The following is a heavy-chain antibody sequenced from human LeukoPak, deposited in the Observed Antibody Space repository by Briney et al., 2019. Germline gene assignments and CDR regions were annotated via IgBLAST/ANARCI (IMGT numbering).Heavy chain of an antibody. CDR3: ARGRQVGNTGYYFDY. D-gene: IGHD1-26*01. CDR2: ICYREST. J-gene: IGHJ4*02. V-gene: IGHV4-59*07. Sequence: PSDTLSLTCTVSGGCINSNYWSWIRQAPEKGLEWIGYICYRESTNYNPSLKSRVTISLATSKSQFSLNLNSVTAADTAVYYCARGRQVGNTGYYFDYWGQGTLVTVSS. CDR1: GGCINSNY.